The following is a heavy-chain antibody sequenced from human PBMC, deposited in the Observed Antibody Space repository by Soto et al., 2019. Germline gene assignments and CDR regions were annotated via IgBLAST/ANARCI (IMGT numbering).Heavy chain of an antibody. V-gene: IGHV1-24*01. CDR3: ATEYYYASGSYYMNWFDH. CDR1: GYTLTELS. J-gene: IGHJ5*02. Sequence: ASVKVSCKVSGYTLTELSMHWVRQAPGKGLEWMGGFDPEDGETIYAQKFQGRVTMTEDTSTDTADMELSSLRSEDTAVYYCATEYYYASGSYYMNWFDHWGQGTLVTVSS. D-gene: IGHD3-10*01. CDR2: FDPEDGET.